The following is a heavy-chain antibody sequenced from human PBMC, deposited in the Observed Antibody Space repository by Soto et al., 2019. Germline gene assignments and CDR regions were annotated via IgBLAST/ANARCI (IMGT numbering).Heavy chain of an antibody. CDR3: ARARIAARLGYFDY. CDR1: GFSFSDYG. Sequence: HPGGSLRLSCSASGFSFSDYGINWVRQAPGKRLEYVSGINSNGDSTYYADSVKGRFTISRDNSKNTLYLQMSTLRAEDTAVYYWARARIAARLGYFDYWGQGTLVNVAS. V-gene: IGHV3-64D*08. D-gene: IGHD6-6*01. CDR2: INSNGDST. J-gene: IGHJ4*02.